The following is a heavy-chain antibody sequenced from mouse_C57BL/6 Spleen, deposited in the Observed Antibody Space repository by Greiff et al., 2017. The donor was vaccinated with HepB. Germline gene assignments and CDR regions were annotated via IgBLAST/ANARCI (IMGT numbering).Heavy chain of an antibody. V-gene: IGHV1-26*01. D-gene: IGHD1-1*01. CDR3: ARSRITTVVGRYFDV. Sequence: EVQLQQSGPELVKPGASVKISCKASGYTFTDYYMNWVKQSHGKSLEWIGDINPNNGGTSYNQKFKGKATLTVDKSSSTAYMELRSLTSEDSAVYYCARSRITTVVGRYFDVWGTGTTVTVSS. CDR1: GYTFTDYY. CDR2: INPNNGGT. J-gene: IGHJ1*03.